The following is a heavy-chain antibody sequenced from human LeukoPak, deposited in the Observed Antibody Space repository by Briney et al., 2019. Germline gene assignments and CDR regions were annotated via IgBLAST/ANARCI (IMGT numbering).Heavy chain of an antibody. J-gene: IGHJ4*02. Sequence: GGSLRLSCAASGFTFSSYTMHWVRQAPGKGLEWVAAISYDGGNKYYADSVKGRFTISRDDSRNTLYLQMDSLRAEDTAVYYCARRDYSDSSGFVIGYWGQGTLVTVSS. D-gene: IGHD3-22*01. V-gene: IGHV3-30*04. CDR1: GFTFSSYT. CDR3: ARRDYSDSSGFVIGY. CDR2: ISYDGGNK.